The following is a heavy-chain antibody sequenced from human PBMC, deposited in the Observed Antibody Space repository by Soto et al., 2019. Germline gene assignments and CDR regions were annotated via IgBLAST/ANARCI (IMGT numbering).Heavy chain of an antibody. D-gene: IGHD3-10*01. CDR2: AIPIVDLT. V-gene: IGHV1-69*04. CDR3: ARDQDFVDGSEPSYGLDV. CDR1: GGTFSSYT. Sequence: GASVKVSCKTSGGTFSSYTISWVRQAPGQGLEWMGRAIPIVDLTNYAQKFQGRVTISADESTSTVYMELSSLRSEDTAVYYCARDQDFVDGSEPSYGLDVWGQGTTVTVSS. J-gene: IGHJ6*02.